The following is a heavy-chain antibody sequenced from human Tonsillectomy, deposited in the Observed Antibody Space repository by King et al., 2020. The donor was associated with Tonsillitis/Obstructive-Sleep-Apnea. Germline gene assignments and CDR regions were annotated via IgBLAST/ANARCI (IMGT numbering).Heavy chain of an antibody. Sequence: VQLVESGGGLVQPGGSLRHSCAASGFTFSSYAMSWVRQAPGKGLEWVSAISGSGDSTYYADSVKGRFTISRDNSKNTLYLQMNSLRAEDTAVYYCAKAWYDFWSGYYQPGGFFDYWGQGTLVTVSS. CDR3: AKAWYDFWSGYYQPGGFFDY. CDR2: ISGSGDST. CDR1: GFTFSSYA. D-gene: IGHD3-3*01. J-gene: IGHJ4*02. V-gene: IGHV3-23*04.